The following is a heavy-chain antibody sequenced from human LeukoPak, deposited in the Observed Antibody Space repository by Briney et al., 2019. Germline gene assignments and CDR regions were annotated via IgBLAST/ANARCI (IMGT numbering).Heavy chain of an antibody. D-gene: IGHD3-10*01. Sequence: GGSLRLSCAASGFTFSSYAMHWVRQAPGKGLEWVAVISYDGSNKYYADSVKGRFTISRDNSKNTLYLQMNSLRAEDTAVYYCARMWGGIGYYYYMDVWGKGTTVTISS. J-gene: IGHJ6*03. V-gene: IGHV3-30*04. CDR3: ARMWGGIGYYYYMDV. CDR1: GFTFSSYA. CDR2: ISYDGSNK.